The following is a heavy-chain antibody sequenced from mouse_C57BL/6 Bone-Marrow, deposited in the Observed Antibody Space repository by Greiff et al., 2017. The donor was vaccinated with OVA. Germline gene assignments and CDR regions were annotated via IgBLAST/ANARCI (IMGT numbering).Heavy chain of an antibody. Sequence: EVKLMESGGGLVKPGGSLKLSCAASGFTFSDYGMHWVRQAPEKGLEWVAYISSGSSTIYYADTVKGRFTISRDNAKNTLFLQMTSLRSEATAMYYCAKSTLYGSSYWYFDVWGTGTTVTVSS. V-gene: IGHV5-17*01. J-gene: IGHJ1*03. CDR3: AKSTLYGSSYWYFDV. CDR2: ISSGSSTI. D-gene: IGHD1-1*01. CDR1: GFTFSDYG.